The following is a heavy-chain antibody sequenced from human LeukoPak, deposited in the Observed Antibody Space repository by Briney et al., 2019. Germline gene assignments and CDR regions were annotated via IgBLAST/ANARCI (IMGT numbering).Heavy chain of an antibody. J-gene: IGHJ4*02. Sequence: ASVKVSCKASGYTFTSYAMHWVRQAPEQRLEWMGWINAGNGNTKYSQEFQGRVTITRDTSASTAYMELSSLRSDDTAVYYCARDLRRGSSSWYVSGGDYWGQGTLVTVSS. CDR3: ARDLRRGSSSWYVSGGDY. CDR1: GYTFTSYA. CDR2: INAGNGNT. V-gene: IGHV1-3*01. D-gene: IGHD6-13*01.